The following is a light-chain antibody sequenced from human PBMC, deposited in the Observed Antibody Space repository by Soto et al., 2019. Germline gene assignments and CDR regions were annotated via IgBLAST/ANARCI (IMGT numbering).Light chain of an antibody. V-gene: IGLV1-40*01. Sequence: QSALTQPPSVSGAPGQRVTISCTGSSSNIGAGYDVHWYQQLPGKDPKLLIYGNDNRPSGVPERFSGSKSGTSASLAITGLRADDDADYYCHSYGTSPSANFIFGNGRKVTVL. CDR3: HSYGTSPSANFI. CDR1: SSNIGAGYD. J-gene: IGLJ1*01. CDR2: GND.